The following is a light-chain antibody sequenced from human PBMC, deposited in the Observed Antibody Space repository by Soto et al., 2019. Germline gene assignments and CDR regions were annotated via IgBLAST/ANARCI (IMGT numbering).Light chain of an antibody. Sequence: DIQMTQSPSSLSASVGDRVTITCRASQDISNSLAWYQQKPGKVPKVLIYAASILQSGVPARFSGSGSGTDFTLTISSLQPEDVPTYYCQKYNSAPLTFGGGTKVEI. J-gene: IGKJ4*01. CDR3: QKYNSAPLT. CDR1: QDISNS. CDR2: AAS. V-gene: IGKV1-27*01.